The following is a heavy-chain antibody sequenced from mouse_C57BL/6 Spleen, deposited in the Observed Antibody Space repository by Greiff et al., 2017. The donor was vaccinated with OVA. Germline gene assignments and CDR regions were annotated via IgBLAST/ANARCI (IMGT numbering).Heavy chain of an antibody. Sequence: LQESGAELARPGASVKLSCEASGYTFTSYGISWVKQRTGQGLEWIGEIYPRSGNTYYNEKFKGKATLTADKSSSTAYMELRSLTAEDAAVYVCARSWDGYFDVWGTGTTVTVSS. CDR1: GYTFTSYG. J-gene: IGHJ1*03. V-gene: IGHV1-81*01. D-gene: IGHD4-1*01. CDR2: IYPRSGNT. CDR3: ARSWDGYFDV.